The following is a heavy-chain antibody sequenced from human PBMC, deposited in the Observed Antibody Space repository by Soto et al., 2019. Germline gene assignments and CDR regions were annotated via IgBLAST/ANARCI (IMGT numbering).Heavy chain of an antibody. CDR3: ARGSGYYYWDDY. CDR2: INAGNGNT. Sequence: QVQLVQSGAEEKKPGASVKVSCKASGYTFTSYAMXWVRQAPGQRLEWMGWINAGNGNTKYSQKFQGRVTITRDTSASTAYMELSSLRSEDTAVYYCARGSGYYYWDDYWGQGTLVTVSS. D-gene: IGHD3-22*01. V-gene: IGHV1-3*05. J-gene: IGHJ4*02. CDR1: GYTFTSYA.